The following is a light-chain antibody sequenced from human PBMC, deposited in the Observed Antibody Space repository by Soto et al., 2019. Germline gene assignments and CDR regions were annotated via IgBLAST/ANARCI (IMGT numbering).Light chain of an antibody. J-gene: IGKJ1*01. CDR1: QSLLHSNGYNY. Sequence: DIVMTQSPLSLPVTPGEPASISCRSSQSLLHSNGYNYLDWYLQKSGQSPQLLIYLGSTRASGVPDRFNGSGSGTDFTLKIRRVEAEDVGVYYCMQPLHTPWTFGQGTNVEIK. V-gene: IGKV2-28*01. CDR3: MQPLHTPWT. CDR2: LGS.